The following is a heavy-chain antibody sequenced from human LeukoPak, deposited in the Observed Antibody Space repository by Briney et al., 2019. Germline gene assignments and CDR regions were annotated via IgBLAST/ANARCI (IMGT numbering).Heavy chain of an antibody. Sequence: SETLSLTCGVSGGSFSGYYWTWIRRPPGKGLEWIGESNDSGGTSYSPSLRGRLRISVDRSNNQFSLRLSSVTAADTAVYYCARGHDSWGQGTLVTVSS. D-gene: IGHD3-22*01. J-gene: IGHJ4*02. CDR1: GGSFSGYY. V-gene: IGHV4-34*01. CDR3: ARGHDS. CDR2: SNDSGGT.